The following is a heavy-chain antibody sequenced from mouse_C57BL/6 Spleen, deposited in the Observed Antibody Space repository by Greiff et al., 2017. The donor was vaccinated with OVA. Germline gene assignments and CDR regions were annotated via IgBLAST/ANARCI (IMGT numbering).Heavy chain of an antibody. CDR2: FYPGSGSI. CDR1: GYNFTEYP. CDR3: ARHDPPDGYYPYYFDY. V-gene: IGHV1-62-2*01. D-gene: IGHD2-3*01. Sequence: VQLQQSGAELVKPGASVKLSCKASGYNFTEYPIHWVKQRSGQGLEWIGWFYPGSGSIKYNEKFKDKATLTADKSSSTVYIELSRLTSEDSAVSFCARHDPPDGYYPYYFDYWGQGTTLTVSS. J-gene: IGHJ2*01.